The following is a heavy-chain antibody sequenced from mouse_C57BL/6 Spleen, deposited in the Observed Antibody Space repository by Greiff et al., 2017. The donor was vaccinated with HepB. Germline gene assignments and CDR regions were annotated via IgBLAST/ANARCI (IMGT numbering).Heavy chain of an antibody. CDR1: GYTFTSYW. J-gene: IGHJ3*01. CDR2: INPSSGYT. V-gene: IGHV1-7*01. CDR3: ARWNYGSSSWFAY. Sequence: QVQLQQSGAELAKPGASVKLSCKASGYTFTSYWMHWVKQRPGQGLEWIGYINPSSGYTKYNQKFKDKATLTADKSSSTAYMQLSSLTYEDSAVYYCARWNYGSSSWFAYWGQGTLVTVSA. D-gene: IGHD1-1*01.